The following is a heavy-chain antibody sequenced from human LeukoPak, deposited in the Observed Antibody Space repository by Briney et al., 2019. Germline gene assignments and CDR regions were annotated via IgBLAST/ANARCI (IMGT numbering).Heavy chain of an antibody. D-gene: IGHD6-19*01. J-gene: IGHJ4*02. Sequence: GGSLRLSCAASGFTFSSYWMSWVRQAPGKGLEWVANIKQEGSDKYNVDSVRGRFAISRDNTKNSLYLQMNSLRAEDTAVYYCARGSVTGTLFDYWGQGTLVTVSS. CDR2: IKQEGSDK. CDR3: ARGSVTGTLFDY. CDR1: GFTFSSYW. V-gene: IGHV3-7*01.